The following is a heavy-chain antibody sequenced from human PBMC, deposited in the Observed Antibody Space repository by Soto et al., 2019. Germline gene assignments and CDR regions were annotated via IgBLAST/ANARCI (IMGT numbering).Heavy chain of an antibody. Sequence: EVQLLESGGGLVQPGGSLRLSCAASGFTFSSYAMSWVRQAPGKGLEWVSAISGSGGSTYYADSVKGRFTISRDNSKNTLYLQMNSLRAEDTAVYYCAKVPYYDVWSGHPSLEKYYFDYWGQGTLVTVSS. V-gene: IGHV3-23*01. CDR2: ISGSGGST. CDR1: GFTFSSYA. J-gene: IGHJ4*02. D-gene: IGHD3-3*01. CDR3: AKVPYYDVWSGHPSLEKYYFDY.